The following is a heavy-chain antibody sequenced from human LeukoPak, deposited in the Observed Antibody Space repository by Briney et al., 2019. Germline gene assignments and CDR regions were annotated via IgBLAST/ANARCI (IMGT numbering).Heavy chain of an antibody. J-gene: IGHJ4*02. D-gene: IGHD2-15*01. CDR1: GFTFTSSA. CDR3: ALLYCSGGSCSFDY. Sequence: SVTVSCKASGFTFTSSAVQWVRQARGQRLEWIGWIVVGSGNTNYAQKFQERVTITRDMSTSTAYMELSSLRSEDTAVYYCALLYCSGGSCSFDYWGQGTLVTVSS. CDR2: IVVGSGNT. V-gene: IGHV1-58*01.